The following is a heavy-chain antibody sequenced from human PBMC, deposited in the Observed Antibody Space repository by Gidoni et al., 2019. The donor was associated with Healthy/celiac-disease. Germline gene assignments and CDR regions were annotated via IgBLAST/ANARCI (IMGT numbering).Heavy chain of an antibody. Sequence: QVQLVESGGGVVQPGRSLRLSCAASGLPFRSYAMHWVRQAPGKGLEWVAVISYDGSNKYYADSVKGRFTISRDNSKNTLYLQMNSLRAEDTAVYYCARTLLEWLLWDYFDYWGQGTLVTVSS. CDR3: ARTLLEWLLWDYFDY. J-gene: IGHJ4*02. V-gene: IGHV3-30-3*01. D-gene: IGHD3-3*01. CDR2: ISYDGSNK. CDR1: GLPFRSYA.